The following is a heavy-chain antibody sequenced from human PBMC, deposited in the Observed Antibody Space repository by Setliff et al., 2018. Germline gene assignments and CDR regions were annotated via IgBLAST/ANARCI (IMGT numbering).Heavy chain of an antibody. J-gene: IGHJ6*03. CDR2: IIPAFTTA. CDR1: GGSFSSYA. Sequence: GASVKVSCKASGGSFSSYAIIWVRQAPGQGLELMGGIIPAFTTANYAPNFHDRLRITADESTSTAYMELSSLRSDDTAIYFCARARVVPAAMGYYYYMDVWGKGTTVTVSS. D-gene: IGHD2-2*01. V-gene: IGHV1-69*13. CDR3: ARARVVPAAMGYYYYMDV.